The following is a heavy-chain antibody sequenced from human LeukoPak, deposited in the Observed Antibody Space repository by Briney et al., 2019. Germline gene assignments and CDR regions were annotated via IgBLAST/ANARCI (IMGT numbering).Heavy chain of an antibody. V-gene: IGHV3-23*01. J-gene: IGHJ4*02. Sequence: GGSLRLSCAASGFTFSSYAMSWVRQAPGKGLEWDSAISGSGGSTYYADSVKGRFTISRDNSKNTLYLQMNSLRAEDTAVYYCAKLGLWFGESAWDYWGQGTLVTVSS. CDR2: ISGSGGST. CDR3: AKLGLWFGESAWDY. CDR1: GFTFSSYA. D-gene: IGHD3-10*01.